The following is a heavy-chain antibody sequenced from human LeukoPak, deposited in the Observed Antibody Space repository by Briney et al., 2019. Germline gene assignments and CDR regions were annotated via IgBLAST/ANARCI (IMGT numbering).Heavy chain of an antibody. J-gene: IGHJ3*02. CDR3: ARGMLVATIHAFDI. CDR1: GGSISSGSSY. CDR2: IYTSETSGIT. Sequence: IPSETLSLTCTVSGGSISSGSSYWSWIRQPAGKGLEWIGRIYTSETSGITNYNPSLKSRVTISVDTSKNQFSLRLNSVTAADTAVYYCARGMLVATIHAFDIWGQGTMVTVSS. V-gene: IGHV4-61*02. D-gene: IGHD5-12*01.